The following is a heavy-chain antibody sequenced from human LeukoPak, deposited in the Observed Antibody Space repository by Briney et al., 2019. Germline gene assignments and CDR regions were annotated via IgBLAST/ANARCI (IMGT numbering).Heavy chain of an antibody. Sequence: ASVKVSCKASGYTFTSYGISWVRQAPGQGLEWMGWISAYNGNTNYAQKLQGRVTMTTDTSTSTAYMELRSLRSDGTAVYYCARGRRYSYGPTDDWFDPWGQGTLVTVSS. CDR3: ARGRRYSYGPTDDWFDP. D-gene: IGHD5-18*01. V-gene: IGHV1-18*01. CDR2: ISAYNGNT. J-gene: IGHJ5*02. CDR1: GYTFTSYG.